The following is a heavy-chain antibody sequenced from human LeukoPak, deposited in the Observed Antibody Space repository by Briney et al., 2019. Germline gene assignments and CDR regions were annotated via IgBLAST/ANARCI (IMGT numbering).Heavy chain of an antibody. CDR3: AKRRGATVSEFDY. V-gene: IGHV3-30*02. J-gene: IGHJ4*02. CDR2: IRSDGTGE. CDR1: GFTFSTYD. Sequence: GGSLRLSCVVSGFTFSTYDMYWVRQAPGKGLEWVTFIRSDGTGELYVESVKGRFTISRGNSKNTLYLQMNSVRPEDTALYYCAKRRGATVSEFDYWGQGTLVTVSS. D-gene: IGHD4-11*01.